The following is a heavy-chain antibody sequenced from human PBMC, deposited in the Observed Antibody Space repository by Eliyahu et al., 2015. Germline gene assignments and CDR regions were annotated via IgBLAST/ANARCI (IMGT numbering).Heavy chain of an antibody. CDR2: VYYSGST. J-gene: IGHJ5*02. Sequence: QLQLQESGPGLVKPSETLSLSCSVSGYSITSNTDYWVWVRQTPVKRLEWIGSVYYSGSTYYNPSLKSRVSMSIDPSGKKFSLKLTSVTDADTANYFCARSVSGGWADWLDPWGQGIVVSVSS. CDR3: ARSVSGGWADWLDP. V-gene: IGHV4-39*01. CDR1: GYSITSNTDY. D-gene: IGHD2-15*01.